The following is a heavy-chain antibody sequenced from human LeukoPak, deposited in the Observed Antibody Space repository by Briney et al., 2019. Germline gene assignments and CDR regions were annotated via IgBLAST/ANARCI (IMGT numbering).Heavy chain of an antibody. CDR3: AKVHYTFRVGATTYIDY. CDR2: ISGSGGST. J-gene: IGHJ4*02. CDR1: GFTFSSYA. Sequence: GGSLRLSCAASGFTFSSYAMSWVRQAPGKGLEWASAISGSGGSTYYADSVKGRFTISRDNSKNTLYLQMNSLRAEDTAVYYCAKVHYTFRVGATTYIDYWGQGTLVTVSS. D-gene: IGHD1-26*01. V-gene: IGHV3-23*01.